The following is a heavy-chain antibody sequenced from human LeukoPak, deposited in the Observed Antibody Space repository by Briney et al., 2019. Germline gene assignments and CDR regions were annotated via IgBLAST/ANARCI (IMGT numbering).Heavy chain of an antibody. CDR2: ISGSGGST. V-gene: IGHV3-23*01. CDR3: ARQYVAAAGFDY. Sequence: QSGGSLRLSCAASGFTFSSYAMSWVRQAPGKGLEWVSAISGSGGSTYYADSVKGRFTISRDNSKNTLYLQMNSLRAEDTAVYYCARQYVAAAGFDYWGQGTLVTVSS. D-gene: IGHD6-13*01. CDR1: GFTFSSYA. J-gene: IGHJ4*02.